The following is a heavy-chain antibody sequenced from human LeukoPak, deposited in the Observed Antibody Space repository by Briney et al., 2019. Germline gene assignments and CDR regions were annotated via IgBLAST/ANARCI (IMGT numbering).Heavy chain of an antibody. CDR3: ARFDSSWLDY. V-gene: IGHV3-48*03. Sequence: GESLRLSCAASGFTFSSYEMNWVRQAPGKGLEWVSYISSSCSTIYYADSVKGRFTISRDNAKNSLYLQMNSLRAEDTAVYYCARFDSSWLDYWGQGTLVTVSS. D-gene: IGHD6-13*01. CDR2: ISSSCSTI. J-gene: IGHJ4*02. CDR1: GFTFSSYE.